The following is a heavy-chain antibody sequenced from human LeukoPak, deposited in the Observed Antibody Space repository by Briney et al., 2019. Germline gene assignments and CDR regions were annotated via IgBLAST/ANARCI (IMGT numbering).Heavy chain of an antibody. CDR2: ISSSSRYT. CDR1: GFTFKDFY. CDR3: ARENDGFDL. V-gene: IGHV3-11*06. J-gene: IGHJ3*01. Sequence: GGSLRLSCAVSGFTFKDFYMTWIRQAPRKGLEWVSHISSSSRYTKYADFVQGRFTISRDNAKNSLYPQMNSLRAEDTAVYYCARENDGFDLWGQGTMVTVSS.